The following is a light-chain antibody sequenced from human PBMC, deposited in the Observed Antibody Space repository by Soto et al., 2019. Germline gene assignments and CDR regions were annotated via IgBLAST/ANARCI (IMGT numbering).Light chain of an antibody. CDR2: SNN. Sequence: QSVLTQPPSASGTPGQRVTISCSGSSSNIGSNTVNWYQQLPGTAPKLLINSNNQRPSGVPDRFSGSKSGTSASLAISGLQSEDEADYYCAAWDDSLNGYVFGTRTKLTVL. CDR3: AAWDDSLNGYV. CDR1: SSNIGSNT. J-gene: IGLJ1*01. V-gene: IGLV1-44*01.